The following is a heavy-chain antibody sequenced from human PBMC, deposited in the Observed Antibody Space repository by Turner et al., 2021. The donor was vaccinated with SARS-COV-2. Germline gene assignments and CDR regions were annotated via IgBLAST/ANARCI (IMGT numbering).Heavy chain of an antibody. J-gene: IGHJ4*02. Sequence: EVQLVESGGSLIQPGGSLGFSCAASGFTVSSNYMSGVRQAPGKGLEWVSVIYSGGSTFYADSLKGRFTISRDNSKNTLYLQMNSLRAEDTAFYYCARDLGGLRFDYWGQGTLVTVSS. CDR3: ARDLGGLRFDY. D-gene: IGHD2-15*01. CDR1: GFTVSSNY. V-gene: IGHV3-53*01. CDR2: IYSGGST.